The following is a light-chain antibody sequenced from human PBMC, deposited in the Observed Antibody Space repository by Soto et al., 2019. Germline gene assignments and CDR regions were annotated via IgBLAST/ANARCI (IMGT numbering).Light chain of an antibody. J-gene: IGKJ1*01. Sequence: EIVMTQSPGTLSVSPGERLTLSCRASQSVSSSLVWYQQKPGQAPMLLIYGASTRAAGIPARFSGSGSGTEFTLTISSLQSADFAVYYCQQYDKWPRTFGQGTKV. CDR2: GAS. CDR1: QSVSSS. CDR3: QQYDKWPRT. V-gene: IGKV3-15*01.